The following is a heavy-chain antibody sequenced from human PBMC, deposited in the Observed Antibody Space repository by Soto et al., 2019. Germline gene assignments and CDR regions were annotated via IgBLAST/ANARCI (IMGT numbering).Heavy chain of an antibody. CDR2: IKQDGSEK. D-gene: IGHD3-22*01. Sequence: EVQLVESGGGLVQPGGSLRLSCAASGFTFGTYWMTWVRQAPGKGLEWVANIKQDGSEKYYVDSVKGRFTISRDNAKNSLYLQMNSLRADDTAVYYCATAEYYYDGSGYPDYWGQGTLVTVSS. CDR3: ATAEYYYDGSGYPDY. CDR1: GFTFGTYW. V-gene: IGHV3-7*03. J-gene: IGHJ4*02.